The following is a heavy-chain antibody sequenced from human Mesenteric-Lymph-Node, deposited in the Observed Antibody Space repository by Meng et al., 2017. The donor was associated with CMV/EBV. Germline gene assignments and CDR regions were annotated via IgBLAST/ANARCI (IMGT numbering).Heavy chain of an antibody. Sequence: ASVKVSCKASGYTFTGYYMHWVRQAPGQGLEWMGWINPNSGGTNYAQKFQGRVTMTRGTSISTAYMELSRLRSDDTAVYYCARASCSGGSCYPILDYWGQGTLVTVSS. CDR3: ARASCSGGSCYPILDY. D-gene: IGHD2-15*01. V-gene: IGHV1-2*02. CDR1: GYTFTGYY. CDR2: INPNSGGT. J-gene: IGHJ4*02.